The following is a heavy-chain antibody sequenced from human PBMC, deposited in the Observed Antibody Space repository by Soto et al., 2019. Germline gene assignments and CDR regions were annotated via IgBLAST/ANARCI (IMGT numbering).Heavy chain of an antibody. CDR3: ARDTSRGEYDY. CDR2: INVDNGNT. J-gene: IGHJ4*02. Sequence: QVQLVQSGAEVKKPGASVKVSCKASGYTFTSYGISWVRQAPGQGLEWMGWINVDNGNTNYAQKLQGRVTMTTDTFTSTAYLDLRSLRSDDTAVYFCARDTSRGEYDYWGQGTLVTVSS. CDR1: GYTFTSYG. D-gene: IGHD3-10*01. V-gene: IGHV1-18*01.